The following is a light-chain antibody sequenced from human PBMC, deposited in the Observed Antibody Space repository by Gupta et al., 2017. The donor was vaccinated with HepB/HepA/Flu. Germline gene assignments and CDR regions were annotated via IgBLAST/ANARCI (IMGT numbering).Light chain of an antibody. Sequence: SVLPQPPSVSGAPGQRVTISCPGSSSNIGAGYDVHWYQQLPGTAPKLLIYGNSNRPSGVPDRFSGSKSGTSASLAITGLQAEDEADYYCQSYDSSHWVFGGGTKLTVL. V-gene: IGLV1-40*01. CDR3: QSYDSSHWV. CDR2: GNS. J-gene: IGLJ3*02. CDR1: SSNIGAGYD.